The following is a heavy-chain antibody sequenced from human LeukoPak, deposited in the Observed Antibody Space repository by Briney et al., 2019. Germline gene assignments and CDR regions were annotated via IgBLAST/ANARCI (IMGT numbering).Heavy chain of an antibody. CDR1: GFTFSSYT. CDR2: ISYDGSNK. D-gene: IGHD6-13*01. J-gene: IGHJ4*02. V-gene: IGHV3-30*04. CDR3: ANWGIAAAGHTARSLQDPADYY. Sequence: PGGSLRLSCAASGFTFSSYTMHWVRQTPGKGLEWVAVISYDGSNKYYADSVKGRFTISRDNSKNTLYLQMNSLRAEDTAVYYCANWGIAAAGHTARSLQDPADYYWGQGTLVTVSS.